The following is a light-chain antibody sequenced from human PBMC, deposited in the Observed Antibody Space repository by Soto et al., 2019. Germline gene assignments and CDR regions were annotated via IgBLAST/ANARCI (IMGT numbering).Light chain of an antibody. J-gene: IGLJ1*01. CDR2: DGS. Sequence: QSALTQPRSVSGSPGQSVTISSPGTRRDVGGYKYVSWYQQHPGKAPKLMIYDGSKRPSGVPDRFSGSKSGNTASLTISGLQAEDEADYYCCSYAGSYVFGTGTKLTVL. CDR3: CSYAGSYV. CDR1: RRDVGGYKY. V-gene: IGLV2-11*01.